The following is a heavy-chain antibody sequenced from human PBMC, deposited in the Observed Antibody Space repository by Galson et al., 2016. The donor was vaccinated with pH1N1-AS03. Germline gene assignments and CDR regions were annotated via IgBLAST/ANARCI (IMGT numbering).Heavy chain of an antibody. CDR3: ARPAHYDSSGRDALDV. V-gene: IGHV5-51*03. CDR2: IFPGDSDT. CDR1: GYGFNGYW. Sequence: QSGAEVKKPGDSLKISCKSSGYGFNGYWTGWVRQMPGKGLEWMGIIFPGDSDTRYSPSLQGPVTISADKSTRTTYLQWRSLKASDTAIYYCARPAHYDSSGRDALDVWGQGTMLIVSS. D-gene: IGHD3-22*01. J-gene: IGHJ3*01.